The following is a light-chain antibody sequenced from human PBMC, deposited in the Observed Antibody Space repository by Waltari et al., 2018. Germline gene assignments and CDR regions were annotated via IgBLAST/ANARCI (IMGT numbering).Light chain of an antibody. V-gene: IGLV3-21*03. CDR2: DDT. Sequence: SFVLTQPPSVSVAPGRTAAITCGGDHIGSEPVNWYQQRPGQAPVLVIYDDTDRPSGIPGRFSGSNSGDTATLTISGVEAGDEAVYYCQVWDSVSDHWVFGGGAKLTVL. J-gene: IGLJ3*02. CDR3: QVWDSVSDHWV. CDR1: HIGSEP.